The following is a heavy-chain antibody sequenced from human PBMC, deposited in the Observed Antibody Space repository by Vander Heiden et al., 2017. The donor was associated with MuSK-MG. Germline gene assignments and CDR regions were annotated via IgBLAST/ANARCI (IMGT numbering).Heavy chain of an antibody. J-gene: IGHJ3*02. V-gene: IGHV4-34*01. CDR1: GGSFSGYY. Sequence: QVQLQQWGAGLLKPSETLSLTCAVYGGSFSGYYWSWIRQPPGKGLEWIGEINHSGSTNYNPSLKSRVTISVDTSKNQFSLKLSSVTAADTAVYYCARGAGYCSSTSCYYSVAFDIWGQGTMVTVSS. D-gene: IGHD2-2*01. CDR3: ARGAGYCSSTSCYYSVAFDI. CDR2: INHSGST.